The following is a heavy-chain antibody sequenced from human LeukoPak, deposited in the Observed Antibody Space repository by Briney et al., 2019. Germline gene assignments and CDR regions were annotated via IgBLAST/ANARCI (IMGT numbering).Heavy chain of an antibody. V-gene: IGHV1-2*02. J-gene: IGHJ6*03. CDR3: AAQCNDDFCYKRDYMDV. CDR2: INPNSGGT. CDR1: TNMFTGYF. D-gene: IGHD2-2*02. Sequence: ASVKVCCKTSTNMFTGYFMHWVRQAPGQGLEWIGWINPNSGGTLFARRFQGRVTMTRDTSIGATYMELSRLTSDDTALYYCAAQCNDDFCYKRDYMDVWGKGTMVIVSS.